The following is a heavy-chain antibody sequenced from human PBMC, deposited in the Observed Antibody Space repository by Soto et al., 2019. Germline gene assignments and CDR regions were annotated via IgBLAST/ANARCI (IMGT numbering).Heavy chain of an antibody. D-gene: IGHD6-13*01. CDR3: ARVRGFGSSDYLYFDY. J-gene: IGHJ4*02. V-gene: IGHV4-59*01. CDR2: IYNSETN. CDR1: GGSLMSYY. Sequence: PSESLSLTCTVSGGSLMSYYWSLFLQPPWKGLEWIGYIYNSETNRYNPFLKSRVTISVDTSKNQFSLNLSSVTAADTAVYYCARVRGFGSSDYLYFDYWGQGSLVTVSS.